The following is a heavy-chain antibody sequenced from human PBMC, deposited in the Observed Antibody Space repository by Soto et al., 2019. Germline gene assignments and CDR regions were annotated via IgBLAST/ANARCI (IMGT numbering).Heavy chain of an antibody. CDR1: GFTFSSYG. V-gene: IGHV3-23*01. CDR3: WPTRITIFGVITPYYYMDV. CDR2: ISGIGGST. J-gene: IGHJ6*03. Sequence: GGSLRLSCAASGFTFSSYGMSWVRQAPGKGLEWVSAISGIGGSTYYADSVKGRFTISRDNSKNTLYLQMNSQRAEDTAVYYCWPTRITIFGVITPYYYMDVWGKGTTVTVSS. D-gene: IGHD3-3*01.